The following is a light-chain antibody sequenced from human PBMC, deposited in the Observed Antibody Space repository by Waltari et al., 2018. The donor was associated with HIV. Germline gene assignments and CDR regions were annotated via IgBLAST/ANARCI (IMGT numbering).Light chain of an antibody. CDR1: SSDVGGYNY. V-gene: IGLV2-14*03. CDR2: DVS. Sequence: QSALTQPASVSGSPGQSITISCTGTSSDVGGYNYVSWYQRHPGKAPKPIIYDVSNRPSGVSNRFSVSKSGNRASLTISGLQAEDEADYYCSSYTSSSTRVFGGGTTVTVL. J-gene: IGLJ3*02. CDR3: SSYTSSSTRV.